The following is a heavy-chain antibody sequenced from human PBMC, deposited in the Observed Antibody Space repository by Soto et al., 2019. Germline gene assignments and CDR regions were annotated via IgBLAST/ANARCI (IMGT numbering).Heavy chain of an antibody. Sequence: ASETLSLTCIVSGASIRSTDYYWSWIRQAPGKGLEWIGYVYYTGSTYYNPSLMSRLTISVDTSKNQFSLKLTSVTAAETAVYYCVRTARQGAVAPHWFDRWGQGTQVTVSS. CDR1: GASIRSTDYY. D-gene: IGHD2-21*02. V-gene: IGHV4-30-4*01. J-gene: IGHJ5*02. CDR3: VRTARQGAVAPHWFDR. CDR2: VYYTGST.